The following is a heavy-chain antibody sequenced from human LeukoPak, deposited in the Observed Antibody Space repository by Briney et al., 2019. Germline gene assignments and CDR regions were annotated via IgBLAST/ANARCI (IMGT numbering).Heavy chain of an antibody. V-gene: IGHV1-69*13. J-gene: IGHJ4*02. CDR1: GGTFSSYA. CDR2: IIPIFGTA. CDR3: ARDYYDSSGYPTGMDY. Sequence: ASVKVSCKASGGTFSSYAISWVRQAPGQGLEWMGGIIPIFGTANYPQKFQGRVTITADESTSTAYMELSSLRSEDTAVYYCARDYYDSSGYPTGMDYWGQGSLVTVSS. D-gene: IGHD3-22*01.